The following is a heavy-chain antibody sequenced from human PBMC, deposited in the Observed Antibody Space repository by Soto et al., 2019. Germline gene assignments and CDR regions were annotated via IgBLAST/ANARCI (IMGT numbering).Heavy chain of an antibody. J-gene: IGHJ4*02. CDR2: ISGSNGNT. Sequence: QVHLVQSGAEVKKPGASVKVSCKASGYTFISYGITWVRQAPGQGLEWMGWISGSNGNTNYAQNLQGRVTMTTDTSKSTAYMELRSLRSDDTAVYYCAREGYGLPIEYWGQGTLVIVSS. CDR3: AREGYGLPIEY. CDR1: GYTFISYG. D-gene: IGHD5-18*01. V-gene: IGHV1-18*04.